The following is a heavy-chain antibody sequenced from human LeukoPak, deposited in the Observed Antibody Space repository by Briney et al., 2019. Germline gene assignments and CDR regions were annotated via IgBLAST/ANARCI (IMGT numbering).Heavy chain of an antibody. CDR3: ARDSSGWPSGEFHFDY. V-gene: IGHV3-74*01. J-gene: IGHJ4*02. CDR2: INSDGSST. D-gene: IGHD6-19*01. Sequence: GGSLRLSCAASGFTFSNYWMHWVRQAPGKGLVWVSRINSDGSSTSYADSVKGRFTISRDNAKNTLYLQMNSLRAEDTAVYYCARDSSGWPSGEFHFDYWGQRTLVTVSS. CDR1: GFTFSNYW.